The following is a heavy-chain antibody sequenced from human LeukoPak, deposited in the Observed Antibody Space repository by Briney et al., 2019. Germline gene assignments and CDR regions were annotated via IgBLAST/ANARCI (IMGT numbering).Heavy chain of an antibody. J-gene: IGHJ4*02. D-gene: IGHD2-2*01. CDR3: ARGNADFDY. V-gene: IGHV3-21*01. CDR2: ISSSSSYI. Sequence: PGGSLRLSCAASGFTFSSYWMSWVRQAPGKGLEWVSSISSSSSYIHYADSVKGRFTISRDNAKNSLYLQMNSLRAEDTAVYYCARGNADFDYWGQGTLVTVSS. CDR1: GFTFSSYW.